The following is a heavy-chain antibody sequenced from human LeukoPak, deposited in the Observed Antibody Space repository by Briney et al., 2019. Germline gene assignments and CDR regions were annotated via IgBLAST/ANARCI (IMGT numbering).Heavy chain of an antibody. V-gene: IGHV4-39*01. CDR3: ARRARELGWVFDY. Sequence: PSETLSLTCTVSGGSISSSSYYWGWIRQPPGKGLEWIGRIYYSGSSSYYNPSLKSRVTISVDTSKNQFSLKLSSVTAADTAVYYCARRARELGWVFDYWGQGTLVTVSS. D-gene: IGHD1-26*01. CDR1: GGSISSSSYY. J-gene: IGHJ4*02. CDR2: IYYSGSSS.